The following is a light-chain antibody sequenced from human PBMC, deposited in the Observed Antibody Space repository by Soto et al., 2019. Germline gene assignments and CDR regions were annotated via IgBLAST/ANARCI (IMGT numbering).Light chain of an antibody. V-gene: IGKV1-39*01. CDR2: AAS. J-gene: IGKJ4*01. Sequence: DIQMTQSPSSLSASVGDRVTITCRASQSISNFLNWYQQNPGKAPKLLIYAASSLQSGVPSRFSGSGSGTDFTLTISSLQPVDFATYYCQQTYTTLLTFGGGTKVEIK. CDR1: QSISNF. CDR3: QQTYTTLLT.